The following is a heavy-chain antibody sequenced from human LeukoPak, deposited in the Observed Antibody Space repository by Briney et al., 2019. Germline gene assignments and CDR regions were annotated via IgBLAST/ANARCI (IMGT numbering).Heavy chain of an antibody. J-gene: IGHJ6*02. V-gene: IGHV3-30-3*01. Sequence: PGGSLRLSCAASGFTFSSYAMHWVRQAPGKGLEWVAVISYDGSNKYYADSVKGRFTISRDNSKNTLYLQMNSLRAEDTAVYYCARAYGVDVWGQGTTVTVSS. CDR1: GFTFSSYA. CDR2: ISYDGSNK. CDR3: ARAYGVDV.